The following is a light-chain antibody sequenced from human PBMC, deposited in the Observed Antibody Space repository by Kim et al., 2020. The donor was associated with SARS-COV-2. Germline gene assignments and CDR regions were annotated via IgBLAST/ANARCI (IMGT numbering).Light chain of an antibody. CDR2: AAS. J-gene: IGKJ3*01. V-gene: IGKV1-39*01. Sequence: DIQMIQSPSSLSASVGDRVTITCRASQNVSTYLNWYQQKPGRAPNLLIYAASSLQSGVPSKFSGSGSGTDFTLTISSLQPEDFATYYCQQSYSTPLTFGPGTKVDIK. CDR3: QQSYSTPLT. CDR1: QNVSTY.